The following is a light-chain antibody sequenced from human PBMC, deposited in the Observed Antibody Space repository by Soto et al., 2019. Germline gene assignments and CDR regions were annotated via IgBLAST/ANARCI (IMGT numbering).Light chain of an antibody. CDR3: QHYGGSIT. J-gene: IGKJ5*01. CDR1: QSVSSSY. Sequence: EIVLTQSPGTLSLSLGDTVTLSCRASQSVSSSYLAWYQHKPGQAPRLLIYGASRRATGIPDRFSGSGSGTDFTLTISSLDPKDFAVYYCQHYGGSITFGQGTRLEI. V-gene: IGKV3-20*01. CDR2: GAS.